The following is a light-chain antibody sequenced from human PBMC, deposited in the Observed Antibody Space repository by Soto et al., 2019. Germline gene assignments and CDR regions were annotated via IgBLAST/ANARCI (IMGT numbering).Light chain of an antibody. V-gene: IGLV2-8*01. J-gene: IGLJ3*02. Sequence: QSALTQPPSASGSPGQSVTISCTGTSSDVGGYNYVSWYQQYPGRAPKLMIYEVTKRPSGVPDRFSGSKSGNTASLTVSGLQAEDEADYYCGSYAASNNFYFVFGGGTQLTVL. CDR3: GSYAASNNFYFV. CDR2: EVT. CDR1: SSDVGGYNY.